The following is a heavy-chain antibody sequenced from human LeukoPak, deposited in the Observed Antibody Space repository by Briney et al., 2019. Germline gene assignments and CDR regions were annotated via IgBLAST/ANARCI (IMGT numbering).Heavy chain of an antibody. Sequence: AESLRLSCAASGFTFSSYGMNWVRQAPGKGLEWVAVIWYDGSNKYYADSVKGRFTISRDNSKNTLYLQMNSLRADDTAVYYCARGSNGGARSPYYFDYWGQGTLVTVSS. V-gene: IGHV3-33*01. CDR1: GFTFSSYG. CDR3: ARGSNGGARSPYYFDY. D-gene: IGHD3-16*01. J-gene: IGHJ4*02. CDR2: IWYDGSNK.